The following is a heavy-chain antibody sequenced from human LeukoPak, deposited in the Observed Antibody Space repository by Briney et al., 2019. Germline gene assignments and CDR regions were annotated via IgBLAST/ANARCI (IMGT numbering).Heavy chain of an antibody. V-gene: IGHV4-34*01. J-gene: IGHJ4*02. CDR1: GESLSKYY. D-gene: IGHD3-10*01. Sequence: SETLSLTCAVYGESLSKYYWTWIRQSPGKGLEWIGEINHRGSTNLNPSLKSRVTLSVDTSKNQFSLKLTSVTAADTAVYYCARHADSGFGELAFDYWGQGTLLTVSS. CDR3: ARHADSGFGELAFDY. CDR2: INHRGST.